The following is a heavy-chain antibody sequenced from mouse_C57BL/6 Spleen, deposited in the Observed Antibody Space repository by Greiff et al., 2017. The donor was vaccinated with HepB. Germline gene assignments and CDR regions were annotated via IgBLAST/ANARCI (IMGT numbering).Heavy chain of an antibody. D-gene: IGHD2-5*01. V-gene: IGHV1-72*01. CDR1: GYTFTSYW. Sequence: QVQLQQSGAELVKPGASVKLSCKASGYTFTSYWMHWVKQRPGRGLEWIGRIDPNSGGTKYNEKFKSKATLTVDKPSSTAYMQLSSLTSEASAVYYCARSYYSNYDFGAMDYWGQGTSVTVSS. J-gene: IGHJ4*01. CDR3: ARSYYSNYDFGAMDY. CDR2: IDPNSGGT.